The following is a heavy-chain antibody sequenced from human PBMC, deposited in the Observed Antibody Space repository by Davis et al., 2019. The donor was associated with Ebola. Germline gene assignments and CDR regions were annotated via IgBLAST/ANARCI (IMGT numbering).Heavy chain of an antibody. CDR2: VYYSGYT. V-gene: IGHV4-59*11. D-gene: IGHD3-10*01. CDR3: SERGSSV. J-gene: IGHJ4*02. Sequence: PSETLSLTCTVSGVSISTHYWNWIRQPPGKGLEWFGSVYYSGYTNYSPSLKSRVTISIDTSKNKFSLRLRSVTAADTAMYYCSERGSSVWGQGTLVTVSS. CDR1: GVSISTHY.